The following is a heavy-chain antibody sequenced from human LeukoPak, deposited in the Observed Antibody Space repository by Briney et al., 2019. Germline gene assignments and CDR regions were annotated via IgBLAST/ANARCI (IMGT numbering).Heavy chain of an antibody. V-gene: IGHV4-39*01. J-gene: IGHJ4*02. CDR2: IYYTGST. CDR1: GGSISRSSRY. Sequence: SETLSLTCTVSGGSISRSSRYWGWIRQPPGKGLEWIGNIYYTGSTYYNPSLKSRLTISVDTSKNQFSLKLTSVTATDTAVYYCASGGDGSGYYGPMIPDYWGQGTLVSVSS. D-gene: IGHD3-22*01. CDR3: ASGGDGSGYYGPMIPDY.